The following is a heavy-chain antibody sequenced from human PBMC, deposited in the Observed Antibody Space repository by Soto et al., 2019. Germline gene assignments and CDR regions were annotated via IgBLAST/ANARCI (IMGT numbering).Heavy chain of an antibody. Sequence: LRLSCAASGLSVSSSDMSWVRQASGKGLEWVSVIYSGGSTHDADSVKGRFTISRDNSKNTVHLQMNSLRVDDTAVYFCSTSSRNEYHFAMDAWGQGTTVTVSS. V-gene: IGHV3-53*01. CDR3: STSSRNEYHFAMDA. CDR2: IYSGGST. CDR1: GLSVSSSD. J-gene: IGHJ6*02. D-gene: IGHD6-6*01.